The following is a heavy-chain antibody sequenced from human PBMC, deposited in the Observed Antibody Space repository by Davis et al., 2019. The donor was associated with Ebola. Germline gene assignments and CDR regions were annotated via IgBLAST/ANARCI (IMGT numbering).Heavy chain of an antibody. V-gene: IGHV3-23*01. J-gene: IGHJ6*02. CDR2: ISGSGGIT. CDR3: ARGLRRDYYYGLDV. Sequence: PGGSLRLSCADSGFTFSNFAMCWVRQPPGKGLEWVSAISGSGGITYYADSVKGRFTISRDNSKNTVYLQMNSLGAEDTAEYYCARGLRRDYYYGLDVWGQGTTVTVSS. CDR1: GFTFSNFA. D-gene: IGHD3-16*01.